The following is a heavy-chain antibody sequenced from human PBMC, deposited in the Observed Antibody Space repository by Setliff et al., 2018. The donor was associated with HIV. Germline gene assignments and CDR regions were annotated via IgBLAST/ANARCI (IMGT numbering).Heavy chain of an antibody. CDR2: IRYDGSNK. Sequence: GGSLRLSCAASGFTFSSYGMHWVRQAPGKGLEWVAFIRYDGSNKYYADSVKGRFTISRDNSKNTLYLQMNSLRAEDTAVYYCAKDRYYDSSGSPFDYCGQGTLVTVSS. V-gene: IGHV3-30*02. CDR1: GFTFSSYG. D-gene: IGHD3-22*01. CDR3: AKDRYYDSSGSPFDY. J-gene: IGHJ4*02.